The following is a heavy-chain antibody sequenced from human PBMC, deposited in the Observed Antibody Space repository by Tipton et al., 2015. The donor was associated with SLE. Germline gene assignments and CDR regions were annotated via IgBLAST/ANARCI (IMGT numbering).Heavy chain of an antibody. D-gene: IGHD6-19*01. CDR1: GFTFSSYD. Sequence: SLRLSCAASGFTFSSYDMHWVRQTPGKGLDWVAFIRYDGSNKYYADSVKGRFTISRDNSKNTLYLQMNSLRAEDTAVYYCARGSSGWTGYYYYYGMDVWGQGTTVTVSS. CDR3: ARGSSGWTGYYYYYGMDV. CDR2: IRYDGSNK. J-gene: IGHJ6*02. V-gene: IGHV3-30*02.